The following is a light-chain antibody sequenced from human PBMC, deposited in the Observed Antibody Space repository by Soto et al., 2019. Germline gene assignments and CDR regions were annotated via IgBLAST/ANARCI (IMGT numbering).Light chain of an antibody. CDR2: QVS. V-gene: IGKV2-30*01. Sequence: DVLMTQSPLSLPVTLGQPASISCKSSQSPVYSDGVTYLNWFQQRPGQSPRRLIYQVSIRDSGVPDRFSGSGSGTVFTLRISRVEAEDVGSYYCMQGAHWPWTFGQGTKVDNK. CDR3: MQGAHWPWT. J-gene: IGKJ1*01. CDR1: QSPVYSDGVTY.